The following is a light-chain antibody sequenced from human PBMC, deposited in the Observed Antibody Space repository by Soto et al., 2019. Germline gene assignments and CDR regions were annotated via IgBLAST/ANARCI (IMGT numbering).Light chain of an antibody. J-gene: IGLJ1*01. V-gene: IGLV2-14*01. CDR2: AVT. CDR3: SGYAISSTLYV. CDR1: SSDVGSYTY. Sequence: VLTKPGSVSGSPTESATISSTGASSDVGSYTYVSWYQQPPCKAPNLINDAVTTGPSRVSNRFSGSRSGNSASLIISWLPVDDEADYYCSGYAISSTLYVFGTGTKVT.